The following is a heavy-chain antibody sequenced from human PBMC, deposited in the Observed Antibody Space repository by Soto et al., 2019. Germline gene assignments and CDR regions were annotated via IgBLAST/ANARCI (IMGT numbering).Heavy chain of an antibody. V-gene: IGHV3-73*02. CDR1: GFTFSGSA. J-gene: IGHJ5*02. D-gene: IGHD3-10*01. CDR2: IRSKANSYAT. CDR3: TRHYRSGSYYNLLSGLDWFDP. Sequence: EVQLVESGGGLVQPGGSLKLSCAASGFTFSGSAMHWVRQASGKGLGWVGRIRSKANSYATAYAASVKGRFTISRDDSKNTAYLQMNSLKTEDTAVYYCTRHYRSGSYYNLLSGLDWFDPWGQGTLVTVSS.